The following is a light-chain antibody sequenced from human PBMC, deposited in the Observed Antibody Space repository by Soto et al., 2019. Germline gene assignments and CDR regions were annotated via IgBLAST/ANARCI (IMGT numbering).Light chain of an antibody. CDR2: EVN. V-gene: IGLV2-14*02. Sequence: QSVLTQPASVSGSPGQSITISCTGTSSDVGSYNLVSWYQQHPGKAPKLMMYEVNNRPSGVSNRFSGSKSGNTASLTISGLQAEDEADYYCMSHTSSGTVWVLGGGTKVTVL. CDR3: MSHTSSGTVWV. J-gene: IGLJ3*02. CDR1: SSDVGSYNL.